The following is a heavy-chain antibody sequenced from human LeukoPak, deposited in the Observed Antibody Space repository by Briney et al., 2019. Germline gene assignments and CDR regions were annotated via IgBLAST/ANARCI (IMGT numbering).Heavy chain of an antibody. CDR3: ARVGGWEREFDY. D-gene: IGHD6-19*01. V-gene: IGHV4-59*01. CDR1: GGSIASYY. J-gene: IGHJ4*02. CDR2: IYYSVST. Sequence: SETLSLTCTVSGGSIASYYWTWIRQPPGKGLEWIGYIYYSVSTNYNPSLKSRVTISVDTSKNQFSLKLSSVTAADTAVYYCARVGGWEREFDYWGQGTLVTVSS.